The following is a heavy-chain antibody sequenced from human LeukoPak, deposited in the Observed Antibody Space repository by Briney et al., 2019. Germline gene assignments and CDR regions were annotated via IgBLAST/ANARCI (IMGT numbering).Heavy chain of an antibody. CDR3: ARDRPLAHAPPDAFDI. V-gene: IGHV3-11*04. CDR1: GFTFSDYY. Sequence: NPGGSLRLSCAASGFTFSDYYMSWIRQAPGKGLEWVSYISFSGNTIYYADSVKGRFTISRDNAKNSLYLQMNSLRAEDTAVYYCARDRPLAHAPPDAFDIWGQGTMVTVSS. D-gene: IGHD2-2*01. J-gene: IGHJ3*02. CDR2: ISFSGNTI.